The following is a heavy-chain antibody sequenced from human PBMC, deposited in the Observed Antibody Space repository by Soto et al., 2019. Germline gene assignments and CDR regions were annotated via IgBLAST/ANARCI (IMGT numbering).Heavy chain of an antibody. J-gene: IGHJ5*02. Sequence: QITLKESGPTLVKPTQTLTLTCTFSGFSLSTSGVGVGWIGQPPGKALEWRALIYWNDDKRYSPSLKSRLTITKDTSKNQVVLTMTNVDAVDTASYYCAHSSRYFYWLGVGWFDPWGQGTLVTVSS. CDR1: GFSLSTSGVG. CDR2: IYWNDDK. CDR3: AHSSRYFYWLGVGWFDP. D-gene: IGHD3-9*01. V-gene: IGHV2-5*01.